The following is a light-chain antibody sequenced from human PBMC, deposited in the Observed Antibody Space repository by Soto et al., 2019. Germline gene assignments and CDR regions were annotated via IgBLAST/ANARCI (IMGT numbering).Light chain of an antibody. V-gene: IGKV2-28*01. Sequence: ESVMTQSPPSLTVTPGEPASISCSSSQRLLHSNGNIFLDWYLQKPGQSPQLLIYLGFNRASGVPDRVSGSAAGTDFTLKISRVEAEDAGVYYCMQALQTPYTFGQGTKLEIK. CDR3: MQALQTPYT. CDR2: LGF. CDR1: QRLLHSNGNIF. J-gene: IGKJ2*01.